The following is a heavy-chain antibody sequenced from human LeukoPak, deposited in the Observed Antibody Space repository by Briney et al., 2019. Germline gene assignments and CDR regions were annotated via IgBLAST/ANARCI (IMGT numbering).Heavy chain of an antibody. CDR3: ARDSLDSSGWYNDAFDI. V-gene: IGHV4-59*01. J-gene: IGHJ3*02. CDR1: GGSIGSYY. D-gene: IGHD6-19*01. CDR2: IYYSGST. Sequence: SETLSLTCTVSGGSIGSYYWSWVRQPPGKGLERIGDIYYSGSTNYNPSLKSRVSISVDTSKNQFSLKLSSVTAADTAVYYCARDSLDSSGWYNDAFDIWGQGTMVTVSS.